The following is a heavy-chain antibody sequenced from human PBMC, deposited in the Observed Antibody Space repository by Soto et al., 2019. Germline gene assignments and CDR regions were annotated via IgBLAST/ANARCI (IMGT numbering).Heavy chain of an antibody. CDR1: GYTFTSYD. J-gene: IGHJ6*03. V-gene: IGHV1-8*01. CDR2: MNPNSGNT. D-gene: IGHD2-2*01. Sequence: ASVKVSCKASGYTFTSYDINWVRQATGQGLEWMGWMNPNSGNTGYAQKFQGRVTMTRNTSISTAYMELSSLRSEDTAVYYCATMGLLGYCSSTSCYFGQGLDYYYYMDVWGKGTTVTVSS. CDR3: ATMGLLGYCSSTSCYFGQGLDYYYYMDV.